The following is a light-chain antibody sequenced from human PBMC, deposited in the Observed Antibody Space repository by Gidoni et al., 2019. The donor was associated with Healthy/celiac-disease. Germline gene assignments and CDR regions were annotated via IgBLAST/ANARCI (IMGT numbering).Light chain of an antibody. CDR2: KAS. J-gene: IGKJ1*01. CDR3: QQRTT. V-gene: IGKV1-5*03. CDR1: QSISSW. Sequence: DIQMTQSPSTLSASVGDRVTITCWASQSISSWLAWYQQKPGKAPKLLIYKASSLESGVPSRFSGSGSGTEFTLTISSLQPDDFATYYCQQRTTFGQGTKVEIK.